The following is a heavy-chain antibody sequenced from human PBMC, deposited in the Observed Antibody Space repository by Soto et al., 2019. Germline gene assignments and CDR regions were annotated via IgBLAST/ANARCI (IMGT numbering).Heavy chain of an antibody. V-gene: IGHV1-69*04. CDR2: IIPIIGII. CDR1: GGTFSTYT. D-gene: IGHD3-22*01. J-gene: IGHJ5*02. CDR3: AGDPDSHYNASHASSYS. Sequence: SVKVSCKASGGTFSTYTITWVRQAPGQGLEWMGRIIPIIGIINYAQKFQGRVTISADKFTGTAYMELTRLRSDDTAVYYCAGDPDSHYNASHASSYSWGQGTLVTSPQ.